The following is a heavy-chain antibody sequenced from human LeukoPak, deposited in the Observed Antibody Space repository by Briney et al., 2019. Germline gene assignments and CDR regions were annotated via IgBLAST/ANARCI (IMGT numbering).Heavy chain of an antibody. D-gene: IGHD3-3*01. CDR3: ARGYYDFWSGYLDY. CDR1: GYTFTSYG. CDR2: ISAYNGNT. Sequence: ASVEVSCKASGYTFTSYGISWVRQAPGQGLEWMGWISAYNGNTNYAQKLQGRVTMTTDTSTSTAYMELRSLRSDDTAVYYCARGYYDFWSGYLDYWGQGTLVTVSS. J-gene: IGHJ4*02. V-gene: IGHV1-18*01.